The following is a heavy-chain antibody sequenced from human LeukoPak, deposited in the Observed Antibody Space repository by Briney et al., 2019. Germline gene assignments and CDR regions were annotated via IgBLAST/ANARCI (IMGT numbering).Heavy chain of an antibody. J-gene: IGHJ5*02. CDR3: ARGLGYCSGGSCYYWFDP. CDR1: GYTFTGYY. D-gene: IGHD2-15*01. Sequence: ASVKVSCKASGYTFTGYYMHWVRQAPGQGLEWMGWINPNSGGTNYAQKFQGRVTMTRDTSISTAYMELSRLRSDDTAVYYCARGLGYCSGGSCYYWFDPWGQGTLVTVSS. V-gene: IGHV1-2*02. CDR2: INPNSGGT.